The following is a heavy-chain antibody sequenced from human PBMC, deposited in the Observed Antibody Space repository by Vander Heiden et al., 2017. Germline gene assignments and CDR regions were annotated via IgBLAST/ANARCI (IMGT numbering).Heavy chain of an antibody. Sequence: PGKGLEWVAVISYDGSNKYYADSVKGRFTISRDNSKNTLYLQMNSLRAEDTAVYYCAKPSSKMATIFFDYWGQGTLVTDSS. V-gene: IGHV3-30*18. D-gene: IGHD5-12*01. CDR2: ISYDGSNK. CDR3: AKPSSKMATIFFDY. J-gene: IGHJ4*02.